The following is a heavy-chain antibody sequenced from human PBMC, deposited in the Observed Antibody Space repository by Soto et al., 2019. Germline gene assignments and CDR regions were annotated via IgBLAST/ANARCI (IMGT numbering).Heavy chain of an antibody. CDR1: GDRFNTYA. D-gene: IGHD1-1*01. CDR2: IITFFGAA. V-gene: IGHV1-69*01. CDR3: ARGGKERFRGSGMDV. Sequence: QVQLVQSGAEVRKPGSSVRVSCKASGDRFNTYAFNWVRQAPGQGLEWLGGIITFFGAAMYAQKFQGRVNITADEFMHAAYMELTSLTSEDTAVYSCARGGKERFRGSGMDVWGQGDTVTVSS. J-gene: IGHJ6*02.